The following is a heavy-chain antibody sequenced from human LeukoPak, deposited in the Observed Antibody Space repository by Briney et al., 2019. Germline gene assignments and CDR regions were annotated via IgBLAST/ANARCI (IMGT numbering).Heavy chain of an antibody. D-gene: IGHD3-3*01. CDR2: IYYSGST. CDR3: ARVSWYYDFWRDYYYYMDV. J-gene: IGHJ6*03. Sequence: PSETLSLTCTVSGGSISSGSYYWSWIRQPAGKGLEWIGRIYYSGSTNYNPSLKSRVTISVDTSKNQFSLKLSSVTAADTAVYYCARVSWYYDFWRDYYYYMDVWGKGTTVTVSS. CDR1: GGSISSGSYY. V-gene: IGHV4-61*10.